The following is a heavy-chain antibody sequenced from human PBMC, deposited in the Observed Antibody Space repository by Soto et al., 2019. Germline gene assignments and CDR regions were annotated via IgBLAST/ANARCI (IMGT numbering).Heavy chain of an antibody. D-gene: IGHD3-10*01. J-gene: IGHJ4*02. CDR3: ARDNLAQLLWFGELLSTSFDY. CDR1: GFLFNTYA. Sequence: PGGSLRLSCTTSGFLFNTYAMHWVRQAPGKGLEWVAVISYDGSNKYYADSVKGRFTISRDNSKNTLYLQMNSLRAEDTAVYYCARDNLAQLLWFGELLSTSFDYWGQGTLVTVSS. V-gene: IGHV3-30-3*01. CDR2: ISYDGSNK.